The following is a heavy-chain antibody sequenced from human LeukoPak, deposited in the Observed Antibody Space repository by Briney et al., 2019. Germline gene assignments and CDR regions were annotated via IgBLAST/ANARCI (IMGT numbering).Heavy chain of an antibody. CDR3: AKGFKHGAAGRVGSQD. V-gene: IGHV4-59*01. J-gene: IGHJ4*02. Sequence: SETLSLTCNLSGGSISRYYCWLIGQPPGKGLEWIGYIYYSGSTNYNPSLKSRVTISVDTSKNQFSLKLSSVTAADTAVYYCAKGFKHGAAGRVGSQDRGQGTLVTVSS. CDR1: GGSISRYY. CDR2: IYYSGST. D-gene: IGHD6-13*01.